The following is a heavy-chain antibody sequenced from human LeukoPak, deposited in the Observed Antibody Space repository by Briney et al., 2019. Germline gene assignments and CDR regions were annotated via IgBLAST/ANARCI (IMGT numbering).Heavy chain of an antibody. CDR1: GYTFTSYT. J-gene: IGHJ3*02. Sequence: SVKVSCKASGYTFTSYTISWVRQAPGQGLEWMGRIIPILGIANYAQKFQGRVTITADKSTSTAYMELSSLRSEDTAVYYCASSVPAATGEGDAFDIWGQGTMVTVSS. CDR3: ASSVPAATGEGDAFDI. D-gene: IGHD2-2*01. CDR2: IIPILGIA. V-gene: IGHV1-69*02.